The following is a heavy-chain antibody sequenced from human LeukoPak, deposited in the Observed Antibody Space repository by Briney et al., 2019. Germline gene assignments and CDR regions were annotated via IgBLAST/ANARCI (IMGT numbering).Heavy chain of an antibody. CDR1: GGSFSGYY. CDR2: INHSGST. V-gene: IGHV4-34*01. CDR3: ARGYSNIDY. D-gene: IGHD4-11*01. J-gene: IGHJ4*02. Sequence: SETLSLTCAVYGGSFSGYYWSWIRQPPGKGLEWIGEINHSGSTNYNPSLKSRVTISVDTSKNQFSLKLSSVTAADTAVYYRARGYSNIDYWGQGTLVTVSS.